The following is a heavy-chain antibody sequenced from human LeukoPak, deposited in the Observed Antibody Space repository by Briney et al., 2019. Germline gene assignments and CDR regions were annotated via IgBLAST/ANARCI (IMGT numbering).Heavy chain of an antibody. CDR2: IRAHNGDT. J-gene: IGHJ4*02. V-gene: IGHV1-18*01. D-gene: IGHD2-2*01. CDR3: ARGEFICTINTCYASALDS. Sequence: VASVRVSCKASGGTFSSYAISWVRQAPGQGLEWMGWIRAHNGDTNHAQQLQGRVTMTTDTSTRTAYMELRSLRSEDTAVYYCARGEFICTINTCYASALDSWGQGTLVTVSS. CDR1: GGTFSSYA.